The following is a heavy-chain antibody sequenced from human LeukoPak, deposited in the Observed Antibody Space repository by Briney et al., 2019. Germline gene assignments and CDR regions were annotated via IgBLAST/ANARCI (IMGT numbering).Heavy chain of an antibody. CDR3: ARKTYYYDSSGYYDWFDP. V-gene: IGHV3-23*01. CDR2: ISGSGGST. Sequence: GGSLRLTCAASGFTFSSYAMSWVRQAPGKGLEWVSAISGSGGSTYYADSVKGRFTISRDNSKNTLYLQMTSLRAEDTAVYYCARKTYYYDSSGYYDWFDPWGQGTLVTVSS. CDR1: GFTFSSYA. J-gene: IGHJ5*02. D-gene: IGHD3-22*01.